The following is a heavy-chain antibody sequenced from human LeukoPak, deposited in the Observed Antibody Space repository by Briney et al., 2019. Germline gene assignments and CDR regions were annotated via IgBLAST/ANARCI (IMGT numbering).Heavy chain of an antibody. CDR3: AKCRGAANWDWFDP. Sequence: GGSLRLSCAASGFTFSSYGMSWVRQAPGKGLEWVSAISGSGGSTYYADSVNGRFTISRDNSKNTLYLQMNSLRAEDTAVYYCAKCRGAANWDWFDPWGQGTLVTVSS. CDR2: ISGSGGST. D-gene: IGHD1-1*01. V-gene: IGHV3-23*01. CDR1: GFTFSSYG. J-gene: IGHJ5*02.